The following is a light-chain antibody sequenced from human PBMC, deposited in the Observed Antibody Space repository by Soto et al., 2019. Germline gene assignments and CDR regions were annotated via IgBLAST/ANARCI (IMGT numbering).Light chain of an antibody. V-gene: IGKV1-6*01. CDR3: LQDRNYPRT. Sequence: AIQMTQSPSSLSASVGDRVTITCRASQDIRNELGWYQQRPGKAPKALIYGASNLQSGVPSRFSGRGFCTDFTLTISSLQPEDFATYYCLQDRNYPRTFGQGTKVESK. CDR2: GAS. CDR1: QDIRNE. J-gene: IGKJ1*01.